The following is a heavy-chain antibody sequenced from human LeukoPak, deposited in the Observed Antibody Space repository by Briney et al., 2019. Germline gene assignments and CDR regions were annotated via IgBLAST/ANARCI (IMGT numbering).Heavy chain of an antibody. Sequence: SETLSLTCAVYGGSFSGYYWSWIRQPPGKGLEWIGEINHSGSTNYNPSLKSRVTISVDTSKNQFSLKLSSVTAADTAVYYCARGGYSYGIRFDYWGQGTRVTVSS. CDR1: GGSFSGYY. V-gene: IGHV4-34*01. CDR2: INHSGST. D-gene: IGHD5-18*01. J-gene: IGHJ4*02. CDR3: ARGGYSYGIRFDY.